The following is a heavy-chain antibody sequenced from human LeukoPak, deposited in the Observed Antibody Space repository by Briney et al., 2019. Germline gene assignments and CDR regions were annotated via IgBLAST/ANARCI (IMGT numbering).Heavy chain of an antibody. V-gene: IGHV3-43D*03. D-gene: IGHD6-19*01. J-gene: IGHJ4*02. CDR3: ARVHSSGWGGAFDY. CDR1: GFTFDDYA. Sequence: PGGSLRLSCAASGFTFDDYAMHWVRQAPGKGLEWVSLISWDGGSTYYADSVKGRFTISRDNSKNTLYLQMNGLRAEDTAVYYCARVHSSGWGGAFDYWGQGTLVTVSS. CDR2: ISWDGGST.